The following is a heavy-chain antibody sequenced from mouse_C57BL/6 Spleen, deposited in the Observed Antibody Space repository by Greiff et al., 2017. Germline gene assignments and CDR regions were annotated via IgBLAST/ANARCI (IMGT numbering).Heavy chain of an antibody. CDR2: INPNNGGT. J-gene: IGHJ2*01. CDR3: ARWDYYGSRFYYFDY. CDR1: GYTFTDYN. Sequence: EVKLVESGPELVKPGASVKMSCKASGYTFTDYNMHWVKQSHGKSLEWIGYINPNNGGTSYNQKFKGKATLTVNKSSSTAYMELRSLTSEDSAVYYCARWDYYGSRFYYFDYWGQGTTLTVSS. D-gene: IGHD1-1*01. V-gene: IGHV1-22*01.